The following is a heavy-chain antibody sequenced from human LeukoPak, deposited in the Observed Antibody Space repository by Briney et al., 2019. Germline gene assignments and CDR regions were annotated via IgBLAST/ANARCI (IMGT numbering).Heavy chain of an antibody. J-gene: IGHJ6*02. V-gene: IGHV3-30*18. D-gene: IGHD6-19*01. CDR1: GFTFSSYG. Sequence: PGGSLRLSCSASGFTFSSYGMHWVRQAPGKGLEWVAVISYDGSNKYYADSVKGRFTISRDNSKNTLYLQMNSLRAEDTAVYYCAKDPKRQSAVAGPKWDYYYYYGMDVWGQGTTVTVSS. CDR2: ISYDGSNK. CDR3: AKDPKRQSAVAGPKWDYYYYYGMDV.